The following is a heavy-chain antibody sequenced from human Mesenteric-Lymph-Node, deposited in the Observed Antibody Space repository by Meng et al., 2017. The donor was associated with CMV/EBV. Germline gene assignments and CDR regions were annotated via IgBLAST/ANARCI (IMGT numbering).Heavy chain of an antibody. CDR2: INPYSGGT. CDR3: ARGFRIVLAGTPFEY. CDR1: GYTFTNYG. Sequence: ASVKVSCKASGYTFTNYGISWVRQAPGQGLEWMGWINPYSGGTNYAQKFQGRVTMTRDTSISTAYMELSRLRSDDTAVYYCARGFRIVLAGTPFEYWGQGTLVTVSS. J-gene: IGHJ4*02. D-gene: IGHD6-19*01. V-gene: IGHV1-2*02.